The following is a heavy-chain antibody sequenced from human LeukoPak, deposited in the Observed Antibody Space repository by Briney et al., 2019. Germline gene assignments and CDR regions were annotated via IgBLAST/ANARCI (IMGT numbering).Heavy chain of an antibody. CDR2: IIPIFGTA. J-gene: IGHJ6*03. D-gene: IGHD3-10*01. Sequence: GASVKVSCKASGGTFSSYAISWVRQAPGQGLEWMGGIIPIFGTANYAQKFQGRVTITADESTSTAYMELSSLRSEDTAVYYCAIGTIYGSGSYSQYYYYYYMDVWGKGTTVTISS. CDR3: AIGTIYGSGSYSQYYYYYYMDV. V-gene: IGHV1-69*13. CDR1: GGTFSSYA.